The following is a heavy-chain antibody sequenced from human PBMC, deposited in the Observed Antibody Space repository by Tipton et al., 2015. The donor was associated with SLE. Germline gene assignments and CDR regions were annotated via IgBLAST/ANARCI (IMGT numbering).Heavy chain of an antibody. CDR2: IYYSGST. J-gene: IGHJ6*02. Sequence: TLSLTCTVSGGSISSYYWSWIRQPPGKGLEWIWYIYYSGSTNYNPSLKSRVTISVDTSKNQFSLKLSSVTAADTAVYYCARDRVGLWFRTNDYYYYGMDVWGQGTRVTVSS. V-gene: IGHV4-59*12. CDR3: ARDRVGLWFRTNDYYYYGMDV. D-gene: IGHD3-10*01. CDR1: GGSISSYY.